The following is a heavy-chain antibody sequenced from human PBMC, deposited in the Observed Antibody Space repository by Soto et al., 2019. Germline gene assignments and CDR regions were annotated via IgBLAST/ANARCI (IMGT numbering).Heavy chain of an antibody. Sequence: PGGSLRLSWAAAEFTFANAWISCVRQAPGKGLEWVGRIKSKADGGTTDYAAPVKGRLTISRDESQNTLYLQMNSLKTEDTAVYYCTSLYYGHWGQGTLVTVSS. J-gene: IGHJ4*02. V-gene: IGHV3-15*01. D-gene: IGHD4-17*01. CDR1: EFTFANAW. CDR3: TSLYYGH. CDR2: IKSKADGGTT.